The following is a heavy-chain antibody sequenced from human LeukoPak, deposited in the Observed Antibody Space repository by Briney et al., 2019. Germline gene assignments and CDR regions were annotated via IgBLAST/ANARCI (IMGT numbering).Heavy chain of an antibody. D-gene: IGHD2-2*01. Sequence: GGSLRLSCAASGFTFSSYAMSWVRQAPGKGLEWVSAISGSGGSTYCADSVKGRFTISRDNSKNTLYLQMNSLRAEDTAVYYCAKPRAQLPSPSWFDPWGQGTLVTVSS. J-gene: IGHJ5*02. CDR3: AKPRAQLPSPSWFDP. CDR2: ISGSGGST. CDR1: GFTFSSYA. V-gene: IGHV3-23*01.